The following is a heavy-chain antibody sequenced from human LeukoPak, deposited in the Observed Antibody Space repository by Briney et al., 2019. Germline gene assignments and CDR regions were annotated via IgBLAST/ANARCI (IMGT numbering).Heavy chain of an antibody. CDR3: ARELAAAGAKYYYYYMDV. Sequence: SETLSLTCTVSGGSISSSSYYWGWIRQPPGKGLEWIGSIYYSGSTYYNPSLKSRVTISVDTSKNQFSLKLSSVTAADTAVYYCARELAAAGAKYYYYYMDVWGKGTTVTISS. D-gene: IGHD6-13*01. J-gene: IGHJ6*03. CDR2: IYYSGST. V-gene: IGHV4-39*07. CDR1: GGSISSSSYY.